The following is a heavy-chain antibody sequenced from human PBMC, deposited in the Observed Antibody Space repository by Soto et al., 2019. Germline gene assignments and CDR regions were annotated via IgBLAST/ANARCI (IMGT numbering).Heavy chain of an antibody. CDR3: ARGGRGSPIDY. V-gene: IGHV3-21*01. J-gene: IGHJ4*02. CDR1: RFTFSSYS. CDR2: ISSSSSYI. Sequence: GGSLSLSSAASRFTFSSYSMNSVRQAPGKGLEWVSSISSSSSYIYCADSVKGRFTISRDNAKNSLYLQMNSLRAEDTAVYYCARGGRGSPIDYWAQRTLVTVSS. D-gene: IGHD5-12*01.